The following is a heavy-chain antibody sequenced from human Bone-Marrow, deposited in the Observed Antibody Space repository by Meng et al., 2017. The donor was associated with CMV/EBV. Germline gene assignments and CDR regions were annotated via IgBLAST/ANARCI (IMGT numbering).Heavy chain of an antibody. CDR1: GFTFSSYW. D-gene: IGHD6-19*01. CDR3: AREAGIGVAGGYFDY. Sequence: GGSLRLSCAASGFTFSSYWMSWVRQAPGKGLEWVANIKQDGSEKYYVDSVKGRFTISRDNAKNSLYLQMNSLRAEDTAVYYCAREAGIGVAGGYFDYWGQGTLVTVSS. V-gene: IGHV3-7*01. CDR2: IKQDGSEK. J-gene: IGHJ4*02.